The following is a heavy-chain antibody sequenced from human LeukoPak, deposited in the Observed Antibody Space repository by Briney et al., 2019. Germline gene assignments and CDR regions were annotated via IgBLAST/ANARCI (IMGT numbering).Heavy chain of an antibody. J-gene: IGHJ6*03. CDR3: ARGPLSSTSTSVYYYYMDV. CDR1: GYTFTCYY. V-gene: IGHV1-2*02. CDR2: INPNSGGT. D-gene: IGHD2-2*01. Sequence: GASVKVSCKASGYTFTCYYMHWVRQAPGQGLEWMGWINPNSGGTNYAQKFQGRVTMTSDTSISTAYMELSRLRSDDTAVYYCARGPLSSTSTSVYYYYMDVWGKGTTVTVSS.